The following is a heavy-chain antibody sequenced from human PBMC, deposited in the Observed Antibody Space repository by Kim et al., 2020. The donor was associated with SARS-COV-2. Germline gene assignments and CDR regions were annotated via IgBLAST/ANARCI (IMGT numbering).Heavy chain of an antibody. V-gene: IGHV3-9*01. D-gene: IGHD6-13*01. J-gene: IGHJ6*02. CDR3: AKDMGAAAGNYYYYYYGMDV. Sequence: RFTISRDNAKNSLYLQMNSLGAEDTALYYCAKDMGAAAGNYYYYYYGMDVWGQGTTVTVSS.